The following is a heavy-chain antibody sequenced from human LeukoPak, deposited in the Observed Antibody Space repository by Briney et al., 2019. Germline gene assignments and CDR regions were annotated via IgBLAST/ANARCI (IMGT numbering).Heavy chain of an antibody. CDR3: AIENFDSGGPGSGSPAFDI. CDR1: GFSFSKYG. CDR2: IWYDGSQR. D-gene: IGHD3-22*01. J-gene: IGHJ3*02. Sequence: GGSLRLSCAASGFSFSKYGLHWVRQAPGKGLRWVAMIWYDGSQRYYVDSVKGRFTISRDSSKNTMFLQMNSLTDEDTAVYYCAIENFDSGGPGSGSPAFDIWGQGTMVSVSS. V-gene: IGHV3-30*02.